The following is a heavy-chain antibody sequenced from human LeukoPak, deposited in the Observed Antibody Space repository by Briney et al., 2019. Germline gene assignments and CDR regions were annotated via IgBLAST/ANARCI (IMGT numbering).Heavy chain of an antibody. CDR3: ARGIGHCSSTSCYYYYYGMDV. CDR2: INHSGST. Sequence: SETLSLTCAVYGGSFSGYYWSWIRQPPGKGLEWIGEINHSGSTNYNPSLKSRVTISVDTSKNQFSLKLSSVTAADTAVYYCARGIGHCSSTSCYYYYYGMDVWGQGTTVTVSS. CDR1: GGSFSGYY. V-gene: IGHV4-34*01. D-gene: IGHD2-2*01. J-gene: IGHJ6*02.